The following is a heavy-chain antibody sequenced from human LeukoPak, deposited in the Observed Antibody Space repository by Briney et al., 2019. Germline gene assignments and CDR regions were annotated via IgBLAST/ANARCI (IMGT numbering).Heavy chain of an antibody. V-gene: IGHV3-48*04. J-gene: IGHJ6*04. CDR3: AELGITMIGGV. D-gene: IGHD3-10*02. CDR2: ISSGSTI. CDR1: GFTFSSYG. Sequence: GGSLRLSCAASGFTFSSYGMSWVRQAPGKGLEWVSCISSGSTIYYADPVKGRFTISRDNAKNSLYLQMNSLRAEDTAVYYCAELGITMIGGVWGKGTTVTISS.